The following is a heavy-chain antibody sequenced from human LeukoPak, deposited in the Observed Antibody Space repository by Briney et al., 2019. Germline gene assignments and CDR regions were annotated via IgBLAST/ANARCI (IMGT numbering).Heavy chain of an antibody. CDR3: AKDSFALEPRNWFDP. J-gene: IGHJ5*02. Sequence: PGGSLRLSCAASGFTFSTYAMSWVRQAPGKGLEWVSAISGSGGTTYYADSVKGRFTTSRDNSKNTLYLQINSLRAEDTAVYYCAKDSFALEPRNWFDPWGQGTLVTVSS. V-gene: IGHV3-23*01. CDR2: ISGSGGTT. D-gene: IGHD1-1*01. CDR1: GFTFSTYA.